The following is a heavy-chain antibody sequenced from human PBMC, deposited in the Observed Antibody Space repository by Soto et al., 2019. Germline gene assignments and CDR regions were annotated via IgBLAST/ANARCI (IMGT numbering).Heavy chain of an antibody. D-gene: IGHD3-22*01. V-gene: IGHV3-30-3*01. J-gene: IGHJ4*02. CDR1: GFTFSSYA. CDR3: ASGSPTMIVVVITTFDY. Sequence: SLRLSCAASGFTFSSYAMHWVRQAPGKGLEWVAVISYDGSNKDYADSAKARFTISRDNSKNTLYPQMNSLRAEDTAVYYCASGSPTMIVVVITTFDYWGQGTLVTVSS. CDR2: ISYDGSNK.